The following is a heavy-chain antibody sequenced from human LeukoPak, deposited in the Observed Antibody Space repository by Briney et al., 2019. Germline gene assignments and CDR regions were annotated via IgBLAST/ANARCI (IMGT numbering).Heavy chain of an antibody. CDR2: ISPNSGVT. D-gene: IGHD2-2*01. CDR1: AYTFTGYN. J-gene: IGHJ4*02. CDR3: TRGGLTAAVDY. Sequence: ASVKVSCKASAYTFTGYNMHWVQQAPGQGLEWMGWISPNSGVTNYVQKFQGRVTMTRDTSISTAYMELSRLRSDDTAVYYCTRGGLTAAVDYWGQGTLVTVSS. V-gene: IGHV1-2*02.